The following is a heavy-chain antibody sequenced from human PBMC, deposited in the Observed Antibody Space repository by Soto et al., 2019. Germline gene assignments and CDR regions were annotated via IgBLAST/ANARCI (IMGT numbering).Heavy chain of an antibody. CDR3: ALDGPRVVDRVGIPQYYFDY. CDR1: GGNFSSYA. V-gene: IGHV1-69*01. J-gene: IGHJ4*02. Sequence: QVQLVQSGAEVKKPGSSVKVSCKASGGNFSSYAISWVRQAPGQGLEWMGGIIPIFGTANYAQKFQGRVTLTADESTSTAYMELSSLRSEDTAVYSCALDGPRVVDRVGIPQYYFDYWGQGTLVTVSS. D-gene: IGHD1-26*01. CDR2: IIPIFGTA.